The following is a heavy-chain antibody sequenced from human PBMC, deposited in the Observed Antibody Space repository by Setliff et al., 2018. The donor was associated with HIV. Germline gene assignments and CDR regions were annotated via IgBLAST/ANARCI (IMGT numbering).Heavy chain of an antibody. D-gene: IGHD6-19*01. CDR1: GGSISSSSYY. V-gene: IGHV4-39*01. J-gene: IGHJ4*02. CDR2: IYYSGRT. Sequence: KSSETLSLTCTVSGGSISSSSYYWGWIRQPPGKGLEWIGSIYYSGRTYYNPSLKSRVTISVDTSKNQFSLKLSSVTAADTAVYYCARHDGGGGYVRVLATSFDYWGQGTLVTVSS. CDR3: ARHDGGGGYVRVLATSFDY.